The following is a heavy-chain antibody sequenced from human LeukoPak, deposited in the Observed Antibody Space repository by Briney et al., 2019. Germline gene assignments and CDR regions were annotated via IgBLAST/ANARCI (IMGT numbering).Heavy chain of an antibody. CDR3: ARRAGAYSHPYDY. J-gene: IGHJ4*02. CDR1: GFSVSASY. V-gene: IGHV3-53*01. D-gene: IGHD4/OR15-4a*01. CDR2: ISNEGAT. Sequence: GGSLRLSCAASGFSVSASYMSRVRQAPGKGLESVSVISNEGATYYADSVKGRFTISRDNSKNTLYLQMNSLRAEDTAVYYCARRAGAYSHPYDYWGQGTLVTVSS.